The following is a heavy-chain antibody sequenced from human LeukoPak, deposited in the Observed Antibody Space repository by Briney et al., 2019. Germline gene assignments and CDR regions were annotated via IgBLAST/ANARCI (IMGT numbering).Heavy chain of an antibody. CDR1: GGSFSGYY. D-gene: IGHD3-3*01. CDR2: INHSGST. J-gene: IGHJ6*03. V-gene: IGHV4-34*01. Sequence: SETLSLTCAVYGGSFSGYYWSWIRQPPGKGLEWIWEINHSGSTNYNPSVKSRVTISGDTSKNKFSLKLSSVTAADTAVYYCARLGYDFWSGYYTDPYYYYYMDVWGKGTTVTVSS. CDR3: ARLGYDFWSGYYTDPYYYYYMDV.